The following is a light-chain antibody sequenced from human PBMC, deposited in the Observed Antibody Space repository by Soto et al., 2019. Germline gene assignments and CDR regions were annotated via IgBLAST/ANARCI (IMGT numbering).Light chain of an antibody. Sequence: DIQMTQSPSSLATSVGDRVTITCRASQSITNNLYWYQQKPGIVPKLLIYAASRLQSGVTSRFSGSGSGTDFTLTISTLQPEDFATSYCDKGYTFDWTCRQGTNVEIK. V-gene: IGKV1-39*01. CDR3: DKGYTFDWT. J-gene: IGKJ1*01. CDR1: QSITNN. CDR2: AAS.